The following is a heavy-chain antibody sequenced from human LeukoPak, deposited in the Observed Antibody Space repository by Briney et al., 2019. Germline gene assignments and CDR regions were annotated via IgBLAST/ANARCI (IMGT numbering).Heavy chain of an antibody. Sequence: SETLSLTCAVYGGSFSGYYWSWIRQPPGKGLEWIGSIYHSGSTYYNPSLKSRVSISVDTSKNQFSLNLSSVTAADTAVYYCARSPLLTYSSGYCDYWGRGTLVTVSS. CDR2: IYHSGST. CDR3: ARSPLLTYSSGYCDY. D-gene: IGHD3-22*01. V-gene: IGHV4-34*01. J-gene: IGHJ4*02. CDR1: GGSFSGYY.